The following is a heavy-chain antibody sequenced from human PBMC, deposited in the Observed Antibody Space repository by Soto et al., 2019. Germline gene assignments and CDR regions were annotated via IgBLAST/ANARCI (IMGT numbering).Heavy chain of an antibody. CDR2: INHSGST. V-gene: IGHV4-34*01. Sequence: QVQLQQWGAGLLKPSETLSLTCAVYGGSFSGYYWSWIRQPPGKGLEWIGEINHSGSTNYIPSLKSRVTISVDTSKNQFSLKLSSVTAADTAVYYCARDGQQPDYWGQGTLVTVSS. CDR1: GGSFSGYY. J-gene: IGHJ4*02. CDR3: ARDGQQPDY. D-gene: IGHD6-13*01.